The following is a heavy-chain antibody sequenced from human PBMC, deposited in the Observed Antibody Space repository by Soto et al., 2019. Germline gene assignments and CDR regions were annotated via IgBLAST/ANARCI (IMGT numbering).Heavy chain of an antibody. CDR2: ISGTASRT. J-gene: IGHJ4*02. CDR3: ATAFRYFDN. CDR1: GFTPTTTP. D-gene: IGHD3-9*01. V-gene: IGHV3-23*01. Sequence: GALRFSCAGSGFTPTTTPLSWVRQPPGKGLEWVTTISGTASRTYYVDSVKGRFFISRDTSKNTVTLQMNNLTLDDTAVYYCATAFRYFDNWGQGTRVTVSS.